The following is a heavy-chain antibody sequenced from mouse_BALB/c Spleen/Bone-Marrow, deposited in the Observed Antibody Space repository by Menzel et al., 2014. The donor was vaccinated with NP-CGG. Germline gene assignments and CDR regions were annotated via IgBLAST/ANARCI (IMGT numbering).Heavy chain of an antibody. V-gene: IGHV1S135*01. J-gene: IGHJ4*01. CDR3: ARRVYYDYYAMDY. CDR2: IDPYSGGT. Sequence: EVQLQQSGPVLVKPGASVKVSCKASGYAFTGYNMYWVKQSHGKSLEWIGYIDPYSGGTSYNQKFKGKATLTVDKSSSTAYMHLNSLTSEDSAVYYCARRVYYDYYAMDYWGQGTSGTVSS. CDR1: GYAFTGYN. D-gene: IGHD1-1*01.